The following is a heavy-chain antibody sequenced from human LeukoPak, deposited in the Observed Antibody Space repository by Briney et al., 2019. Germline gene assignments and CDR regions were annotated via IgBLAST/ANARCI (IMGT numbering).Heavy chain of an antibody. CDR1: GFTFSSYG. CDR2: ISYDGSNK. V-gene: IGHV3-30*18. CDR3: AKESSLRSGGYYGMDV. J-gene: IGHJ6*02. D-gene: IGHD6-19*01. Sequence: GGSLRLSCAASGFTFSSYGMHWVRQAPGKGLEWVAVISYDGSNKYYADSVKGRFTISRDNSKNTLYLQMNSLRAEDTAVYYCAKESSLRSGGYYGMDVWGQGTTVTVSS.